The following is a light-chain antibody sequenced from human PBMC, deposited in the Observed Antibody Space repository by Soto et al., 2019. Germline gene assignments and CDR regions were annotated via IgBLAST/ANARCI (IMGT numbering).Light chain of an antibody. Sequence: DIQMTQSPTSLSASGGDRVTITCRASQGIRNFVAWYQQKPGKAPKLLIYAASTLQSGVPSRFSGSGSGTDFTLTINSLQPEDVATYSCQKYSSVPFFGPGTKVEIK. CDR2: AAS. CDR3: QKYSSVPF. CDR1: QGIRNF. V-gene: IGKV1-27*01. J-gene: IGKJ3*01.